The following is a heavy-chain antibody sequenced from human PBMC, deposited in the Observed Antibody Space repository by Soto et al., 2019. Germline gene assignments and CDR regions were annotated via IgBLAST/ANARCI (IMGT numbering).Heavy chain of an antibody. CDR3: ARARRITIFGVVAQTLYYFDY. D-gene: IGHD3-3*01. V-gene: IGHV1-8*02. Sequence: ASVKVSCKASGYTFTSYYMHWVRQAPGQGLEWMGWISAYNGNTNYAQKFQGRVTMTRNTSISTAYMELSSLRSEDTAVYYCARARRITIFGVVAQTLYYFDYWGQGTLVTVSS. J-gene: IGHJ4*02. CDR2: ISAYNGNT. CDR1: GYTFTSYY.